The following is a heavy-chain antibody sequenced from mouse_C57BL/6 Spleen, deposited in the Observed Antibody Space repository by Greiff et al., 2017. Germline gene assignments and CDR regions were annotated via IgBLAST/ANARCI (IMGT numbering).Heavy chain of an antibody. CDR3: ARDDYDGAWFAY. V-gene: IGHV1-54*01. Sequence: LEESGAELVRPGTSVKVSCKASGYAFTNYLIEWVKQRPGQGLEWIGVINPGSGGTNYNEKFKGKATLTADKSSSTAYMQLSSLTSEDSAVYFCARDDYDGAWFAYWGQGTLVTVSA. CDR2: INPGSGGT. D-gene: IGHD2-4*01. J-gene: IGHJ3*01. CDR1: GYAFTNYL.